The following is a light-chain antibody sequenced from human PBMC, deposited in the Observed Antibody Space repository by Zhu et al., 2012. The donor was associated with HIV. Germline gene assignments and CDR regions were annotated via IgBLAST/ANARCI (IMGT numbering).Light chain of an antibody. CDR3: QQYGSSPWA. CDR1: QSLSSVY. Sequence: EIVLTQSPGTLSLSPGERVTLSCRARQSLSSVYLAWYQQKPGQAPRLLIYGTSSRATGIPDRFSGSRSGTDFTLTISRLEPEDFAVYFCQQYGSSPWAFGQGTKVEIK. V-gene: IGKV3-20*01. CDR2: GTS. J-gene: IGKJ1*01.